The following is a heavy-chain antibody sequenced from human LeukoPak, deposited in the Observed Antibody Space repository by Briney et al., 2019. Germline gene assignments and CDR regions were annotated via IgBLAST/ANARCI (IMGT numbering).Heavy chain of an antibody. CDR1: GGTFSSYA. J-gene: IGHJ6*02. CDR2: IIPILGIA. CDR3: AGGSYYSVDYYYYYGMDV. V-gene: IGHV1-69*04. D-gene: IGHD1-26*01. Sequence: SVKVSCKASGGTFSSYAISWVRQAPGQGLEWMGRIIPILGIASYAQKFQGRVTITADKSTSTAYMELSSLRSEDTAVYYCAGGSYYSVDYYYYYGMDVWGQGTTVTVSS.